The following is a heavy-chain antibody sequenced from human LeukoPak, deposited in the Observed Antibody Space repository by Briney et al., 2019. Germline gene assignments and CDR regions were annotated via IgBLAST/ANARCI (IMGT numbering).Heavy chain of an antibody. J-gene: IGHJ4*02. V-gene: IGHV4-39*01. CDR3: ARLKTGDYGDYGGDY. Sequence: SETLSLTCTVSGGSITSRDYYWGWIRQPPGKGLEWGGTISYSGRTYYNPSLESRVTISVDTSKNQFSLKLSSVTAADTAVYYCARLKTGDYGDYGGDYWGQGTLVTVSS. CDR1: GGSITSRDYY. D-gene: IGHD4-17*01. CDR2: ISYSGRT.